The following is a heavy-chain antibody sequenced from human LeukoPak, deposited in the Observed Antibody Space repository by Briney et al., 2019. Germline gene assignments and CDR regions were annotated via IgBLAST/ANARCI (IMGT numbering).Heavy chain of an antibody. CDR2: IYHTGGA. Sequence: SETLSLGCAVSGYSISSGYHWGWIRQPPGKGLEWIGLIYHTGGAYYSPSLKSRVTILLDTSRNQFSLKLTSVTTADTAMYYCTTWTGSYADYWGQGTLVTVSS. CDR3: TTWTGSYADY. V-gene: IGHV4-38-2*01. D-gene: IGHD1-26*01. J-gene: IGHJ4*02. CDR1: GYSISSGYH.